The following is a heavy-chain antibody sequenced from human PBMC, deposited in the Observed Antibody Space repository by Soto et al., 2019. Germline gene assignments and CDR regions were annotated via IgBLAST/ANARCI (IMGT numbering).Heavy chain of an antibody. Sequence: QVQLVQSGAEVKKPGSSVKVSCKASGGTFSSYAISWVRQAPGQGLEWMGGIIPIFGTANYAQKFQGRVTITADESTSSAYMELSSLRSEDTAVYYCAREWYVDSGYYYYGMDVWGQGTTVTVSS. D-gene: IGHD4-17*01. CDR2: IIPIFGTA. CDR3: AREWYVDSGYYYYGMDV. J-gene: IGHJ6*02. CDR1: GGTFSSYA. V-gene: IGHV1-69*12.